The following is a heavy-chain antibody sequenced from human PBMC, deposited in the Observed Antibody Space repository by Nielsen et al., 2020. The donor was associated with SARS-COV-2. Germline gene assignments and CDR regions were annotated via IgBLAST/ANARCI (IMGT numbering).Heavy chain of an antibody. V-gene: IGHV1-2*02. CDR3: ARDYYDSTAGY. D-gene: IGHD3-22*01. CDR1: GGTFSSYA. CDR2: INPNSGGT. J-gene: IGHJ4*02. Sequence: ASVKVSCKASGGTFSSYAISWVRQAPGQGLEWMGWINPNSGGTNYAQKFQGRVTMTRDTSISTAYMELSRLRSDDTAVYYCARDYYDSTAGYWGQGTLVTVSS.